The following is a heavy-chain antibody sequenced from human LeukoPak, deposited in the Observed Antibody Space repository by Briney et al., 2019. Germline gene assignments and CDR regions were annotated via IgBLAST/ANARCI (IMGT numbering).Heavy chain of an antibody. CDR3: AKDRGDSSSWYPFDY. CDR1: EFTFSSYA. J-gene: IGHJ4*02. D-gene: IGHD6-13*01. Sequence: GGSLRLSCAASEFTFSSYAMSWVREAPGKGVEWLSAISGSGGSTYYADSVKGRFTISRDNSKNTLYLQMSSLRAEDTAVYYCAKDRGDSSSWYPFDYWGQGTLVTVSS. V-gene: IGHV3-23*01. CDR2: ISGSGGST.